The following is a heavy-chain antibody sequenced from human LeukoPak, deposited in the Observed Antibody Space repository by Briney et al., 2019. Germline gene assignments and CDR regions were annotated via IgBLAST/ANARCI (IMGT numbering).Heavy chain of an antibody. D-gene: IGHD6-13*01. CDR3: AREASSSWYSYYFDF. Sequence: SETLSLTCTVSGGSISSYYWSWIRQPPGKGLEWIGYIYYSGSTNYNPSLKSRVTISVDTSKNQFSLKLSSVTAADTAVYYCAREASSSWYSYYFDFWGQGTLVTVSS. J-gene: IGHJ4*02. CDR1: GGSISSYY. CDR2: IYYSGST. V-gene: IGHV4-59*12.